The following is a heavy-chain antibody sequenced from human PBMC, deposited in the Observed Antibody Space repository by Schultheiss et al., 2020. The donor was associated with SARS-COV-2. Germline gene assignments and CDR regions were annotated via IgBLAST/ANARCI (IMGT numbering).Heavy chain of an antibody. CDR1: GGSVSNGYFY. CDR2: INHSGST. V-gene: IGHV4-61*01. J-gene: IGHJ4*02. CDR3: ACYSSSWYNY. Sequence: SETLSLTCTVSGGSVSNGYFYWSWIRQPPGKGLEWIGEINHSGSTNYNPSLKSRVTISVDTSKNQFSLKLSSVTAADTAVYYCACYSSSWYNYWGQGTLVTVSS. D-gene: IGHD6-13*01.